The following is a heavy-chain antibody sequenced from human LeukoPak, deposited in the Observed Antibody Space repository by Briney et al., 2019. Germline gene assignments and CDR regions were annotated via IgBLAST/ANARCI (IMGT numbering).Heavy chain of an antibody. D-gene: IGHD1-20*01. Sequence: PGGSLRLSCAASGFTFSSYAMSWVRQAPGKGLKWVSAISGSGGSTYYADSVKGRFTISRDNSKNTLYLQMNSLRAEDTAVYYCAKDFNWNDFILWDALNAFDYWGQGTLVTVSS. J-gene: IGHJ4*02. V-gene: IGHV3-23*01. CDR3: AKDFNWNDFILWDALNAFDY. CDR1: GFTFSSYA. CDR2: ISGSGGST.